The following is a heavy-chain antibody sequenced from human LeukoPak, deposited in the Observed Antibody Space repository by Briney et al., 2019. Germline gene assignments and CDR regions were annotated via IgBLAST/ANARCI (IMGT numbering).Heavy chain of an antibody. J-gene: IGHJ3*02. CDR2: ISSSGSTI. CDR1: GFTFSDYY. CDR3: ARAYDSSGYYYFAFDI. D-gene: IGHD3-22*01. Sequence: GGSLRLSCAASGFTFSDYYMSWIRQAPGKGLEWVSYISSSGSTIYYADSVKGRFTISRDNAKNSLYLQMNSLRAEDTAVYYCARAYDSSGYYYFAFDIWGQGTMVTVSS. V-gene: IGHV3-11*01.